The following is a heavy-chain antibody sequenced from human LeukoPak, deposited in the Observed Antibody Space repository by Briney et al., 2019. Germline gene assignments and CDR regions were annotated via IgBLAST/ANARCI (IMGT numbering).Heavy chain of an antibody. J-gene: IGHJ5*01. CDR1: GFVFSASY. V-gene: IGHV3-7*01. Sequence: GGSLRLSCAASGFVFSASYMSWVRKAPGKGLEWVATIKPDGSEKYHVDSVSGRFTVSRDNTNDSLFLQMNSLRVDDTAVYYCVRGGAYWTVSWGQGTLVNVS. CDR2: IKPDGSEK. CDR3: VRGGAYWTVS.